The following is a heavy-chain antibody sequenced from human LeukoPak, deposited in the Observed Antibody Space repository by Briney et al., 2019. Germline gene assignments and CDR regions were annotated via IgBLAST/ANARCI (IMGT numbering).Heavy chain of an antibody. CDR2: IIPIFGTA. CDR1: GGTFSSYA. D-gene: IGHD3-22*01. V-gene: IGHV1-69*05. J-gene: IGHJ4*02. CDR3: AVGYYDSSGYRPIDY. Sequence: ASVKVSCKPSGGTFSSYAISWVRQAPGQGLEWMGGIIPIFGTANYAQKFQGRVTITTDESTSTAYMELSSLRSEDTAVYYCAVGYYDSSGYRPIDYWGQGTLVTVSS.